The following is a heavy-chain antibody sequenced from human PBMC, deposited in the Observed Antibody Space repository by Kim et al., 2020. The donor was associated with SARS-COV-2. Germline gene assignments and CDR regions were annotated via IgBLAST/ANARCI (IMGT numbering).Heavy chain of an antibody. CDR1: GFTFSSYA. J-gene: IGHJ5*02. CDR3: ARDLKTGTITNWFDP. CDR2: ISYDGSNK. V-gene: IGHV3-30-3*01. D-gene: IGHD1-1*01. Sequence: GGSLRLSCAASGFTFSSYAMHWVRQAPGKGLEWVAVISYDGSNKYYADSVKGRFTISRDNSKNTLYLQMNSLRAEDTAVYYCARDLKTGTITNWFDPWGQGTLVTVSS.